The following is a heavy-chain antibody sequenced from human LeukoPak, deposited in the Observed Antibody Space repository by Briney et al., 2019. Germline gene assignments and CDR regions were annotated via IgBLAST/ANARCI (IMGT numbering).Heavy chain of an antibody. Sequence: PGGSLTLSCPASGFTFSSYALSWVRQAPGKGLEWVSAISVSGGNTYYADSGKGRFTLSRDHSKNTLYLRTNSLRAEDTAVYYCAKADRYSGSYFSDYWGQGTLVTVSS. D-gene: IGHD1-26*01. CDR2: ISVSGGNT. J-gene: IGHJ4*02. CDR1: GFTFSSYA. V-gene: IGHV3-23*01. CDR3: AKADRYSGSYFSDY.